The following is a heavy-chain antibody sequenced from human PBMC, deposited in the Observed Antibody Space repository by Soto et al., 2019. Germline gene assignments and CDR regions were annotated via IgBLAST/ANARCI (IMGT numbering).Heavy chain of an antibody. Sequence: EVLLEESGGGLVQPGGSLRLSCAASGFTVSNNYMAWVRQAPGKGLEWVSVIQGGGSISYADSVRDRFTSSRDSSKNTVLLQMNSLRPEDTAVYFCARGEGSGSNALGYWGQGTLVTVSS. CDR2: IQGGGSI. J-gene: IGHJ4*02. CDR1: GFTVSNNY. D-gene: IGHD3-10*01. CDR3: ARGEGSGSNALGY. V-gene: IGHV3-66*01.